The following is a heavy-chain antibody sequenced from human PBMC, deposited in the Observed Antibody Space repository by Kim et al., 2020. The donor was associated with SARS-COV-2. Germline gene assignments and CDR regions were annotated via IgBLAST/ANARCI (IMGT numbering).Heavy chain of an antibody. CDR3: AKEVPYYYGSGGNWFDP. Sequence: GGSLRLSCAASGFTFSSYGMHWVRQAPGKGLEWVAVIWYDGSNKYYADSVKGRFTISRDNSKNTLYLQMNSLRAEDTAVYYCAKEVPYYYGSGGNWFDPWGQGTLVTVSS. CDR1: GFTFSSYG. V-gene: IGHV3-33*06. D-gene: IGHD3-10*01. CDR2: IWYDGSNK. J-gene: IGHJ5*02.